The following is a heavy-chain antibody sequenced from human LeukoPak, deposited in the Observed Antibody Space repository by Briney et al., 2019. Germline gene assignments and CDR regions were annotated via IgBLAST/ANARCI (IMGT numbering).Heavy chain of an antibody. J-gene: IGHJ4*02. CDR1: GFTFSRYW. Sequence: PGGSLRLSCAASGFTFSRYWMSWVRQAPGKGLEWVANIKEDGSEKYYVDSVKGRFTISRDNAKNSLYLQMNSLRAEDTAVYYCARPTDSNTWYYFEYWGQGTLVTVSS. V-gene: IGHV3-7*01. CDR2: IKEDGSEK. D-gene: IGHD6-13*01. CDR3: ARPTDSNTWYYFEY.